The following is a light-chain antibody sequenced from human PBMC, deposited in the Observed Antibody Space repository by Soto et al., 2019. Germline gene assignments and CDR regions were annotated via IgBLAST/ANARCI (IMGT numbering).Light chain of an antibody. V-gene: IGKV1-5*03. CDR3: QQYHNWPIT. CDR2: KAS. CDR1: QDINNY. Sequence: DIQMTQSPSTLSASVGDRVTITCRASQDINNYLNWYQQKPGKAPKLLIYKASTLKSGVPSRFSGSGSGTEFTLTISSLQSEDFAVYYCQQYHNWPITFGQGTRLEIK. J-gene: IGKJ5*01.